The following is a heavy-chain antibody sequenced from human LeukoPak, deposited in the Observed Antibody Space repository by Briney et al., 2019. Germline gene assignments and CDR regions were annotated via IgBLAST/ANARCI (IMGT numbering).Heavy chain of an antibody. CDR3: AKDPLGYCSRASCRYLDY. D-gene: IGHD2-2*01. Sequence: GGSLRLSCAASGFTFSSYGMHWVRQAPGKGLEWVAFIQYDGSNKYYADSVKGRFTISRDNSKNTLFLQMNSLRPEDAAVFYCAKDPLGYCSRASCRYLDYWGQGTPVTVSS. J-gene: IGHJ4*02. CDR1: GFTFSSYG. CDR2: IQYDGSNK. V-gene: IGHV3-30*02.